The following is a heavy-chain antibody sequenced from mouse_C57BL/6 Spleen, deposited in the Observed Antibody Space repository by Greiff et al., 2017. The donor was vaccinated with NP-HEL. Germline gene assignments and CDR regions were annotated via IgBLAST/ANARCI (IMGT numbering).Heavy chain of an antibody. CDR3: ARWGLRYLAWFAY. V-gene: IGHV1-18*01. Sequence: EVQLQQSGPELVKPGASVKIPCKASGYTFTDYNMDWVKQSHGKSLEWIGDINPNHGGTIYNQKFKGKATLTVDKSSSTADMELRSLTSEDTAVYYCARWGLRYLAWFAYWGQGTLVTVSA. D-gene: IGHD1-1*01. CDR1: GYTFTDYN. J-gene: IGHJ3*01. CDR2: INPNHGGT.